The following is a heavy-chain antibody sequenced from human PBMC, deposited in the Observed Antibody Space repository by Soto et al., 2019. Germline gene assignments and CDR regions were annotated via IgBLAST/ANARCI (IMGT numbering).Heavy chain of an antibody. CDR3: AKGDTKLITDFYAMDV. CDR2: ISGSGGSE. CDR1: GFTFTSYA. Sequence: SGGSLRLSCAVSGFTFTSYAMTWVRQAPGKGLEWVSAISGSGGSEFYADSVKGRFTISRDNSKNTLYLQMKSLRAEDTALYYCAKGDTKLITDFYAMDVWGQGTTVTVYS. V-gene: IGHV3-23*01. J-gene: IGHJ6*02. D-gene: IGHD3-16*01.